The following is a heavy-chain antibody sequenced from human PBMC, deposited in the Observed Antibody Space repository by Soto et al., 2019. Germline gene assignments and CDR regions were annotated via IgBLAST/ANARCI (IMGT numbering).Heavy chain of an antibody. D-gene: IGHD6-6*01. J-gene: IGHJ5*02. V-gene: IGHV1-18*01. Sequence: ASVKVSCKASGYTFTSYGISWVRQAPGQGLEWMGWISAYNGNTNYAQKLQGRVTMTTDTSTSTAYMELRSLRSDDTAVYYCARGAVSSSSSVDWFDPWGQGTLVTVSS. CDR3: ARGAVSSSSSVDWFDP. CDR2: ISAYNGNT. CDR1: GYTFTSYG.